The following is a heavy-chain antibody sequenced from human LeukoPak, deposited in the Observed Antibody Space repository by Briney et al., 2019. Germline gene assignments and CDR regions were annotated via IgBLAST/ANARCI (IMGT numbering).Heavy chain of an antibody. CDR2: IYYSGST. J-gene: IGHJ4*02. Sequence: SETLSLTCTVSGGPISSYYWSWIRQPPGKGLEWIGYIYYSGSTNYNPALKSRVTISVDTPKNHFSLKLSSATAADTAVYYCARGGGYARPIGYWGQGALVTVSS. D-gene: IGHD5-12*01. CDR3: ARGGGYARPIGY. CDR1: GGPISSYY. V-gene: IGHV4-59*01.